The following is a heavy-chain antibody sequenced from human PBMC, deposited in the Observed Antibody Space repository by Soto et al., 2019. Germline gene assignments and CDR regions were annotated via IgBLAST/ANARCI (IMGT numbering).Heavy chain of an antibody. Sequence: SLKISCKGSGYSCTSYWIGWVRQMPGKGLEWMGIIYPGDSDTRYSPSFQGQVTISADKSISTAYLQWSSLKASDTAMYYCARQYAGLDGYYYYYGMDVWGQGTTVTVS. D-gene: IGHD4-17*01. V-gene: IGHV5-51*01. CDR3: ARQYAGLDGYYYYYGMDV. CDR1: GYSCTSYW. J-gene: IGHJ6*02. CDR2: IYPGDSDT.